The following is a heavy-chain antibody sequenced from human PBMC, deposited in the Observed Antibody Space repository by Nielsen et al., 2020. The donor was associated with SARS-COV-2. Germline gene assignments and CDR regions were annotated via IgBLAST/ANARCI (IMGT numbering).Heavy chain of an antibody. CDR3: ARDGRIGLGFDP. J-gene: IGHJ5*02. CDR1: GYTLTELS. Sequence: ASVKVSCKVSGYTLTELSMHWVRQAPGKGLEWMGGFDPEDGETIYAQKFQGRVTMTTDTSTSTAYMELRSLRSDDTAVYYCARDGRIGLGFDPWGQGTLVTVSS. D-gene: IGHD2/OR15-2a*01. V-gene: IGHV1-24*01. CDR2: FDPEDGET.